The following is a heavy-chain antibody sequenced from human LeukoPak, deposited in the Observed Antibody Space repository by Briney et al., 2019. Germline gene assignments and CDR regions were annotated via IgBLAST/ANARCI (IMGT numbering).Heavy chain of an antibody. Sequence: GGSLRLSCAASGFSITDHYMDWVRQAPGKGLEWVGRTRNKPNGYTTDYGTSVKGRFIVSRDDSENSLYLQMNGLKTEDTAVYYCVRVRHGDYFDYWGQGTLVAVSS. CDR3: VRVRHGDYFDY. CDR1: GFSITDHY. CDR2: TRNKPNGYTT. D-gene: IGHD4-17*01. V-gene: IGHV3-72*01. J-gene: IGHJ4*02.